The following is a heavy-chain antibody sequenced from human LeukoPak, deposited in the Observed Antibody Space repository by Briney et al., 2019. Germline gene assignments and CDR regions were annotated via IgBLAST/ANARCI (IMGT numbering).Heavy chain of an antibody. CDR3: ARVQDDFWSGYYTGGWYYGMDV. CDR2: FYYSGCT. D-gene: IGHD3-3*01. V-gene: IGHV4-59*01. J-gene: IGHJ6*02. Sequence: SETLSLTCTVSGGSISSYYWSWIRQPPGKGLEWIGYFYYSGCTNYNPSLKSRVTISVDTSKNQFSLKLSSVTAADTAVYYCARVQDDFWSGYYTGGWYYGMDVWGQGTTVTVSS. CDR1: GGSISSYY.